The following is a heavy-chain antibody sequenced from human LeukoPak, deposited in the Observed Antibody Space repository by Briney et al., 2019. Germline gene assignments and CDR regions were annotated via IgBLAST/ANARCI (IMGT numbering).Heavy chain of an antibody. J-gene: IGHJ5*02. CDR1: GYTFTGYD. CDR2: INPNSGGT. D-gene: IGHD6-13*01. CDR3: ARDHPTASTAAAGWYNWFDP. V-gene: IGHV1-2*02. Sequence: GASVKVSCKASGYTFTGYDMHWVRQAPGQGLEWMGWINPNSGGTNYAQKFQGRVTMSRDTSISTAYMELSRLRSDDTAVYYCARDHPTASTAAAGWYNWFDPWGQGALVTVS.